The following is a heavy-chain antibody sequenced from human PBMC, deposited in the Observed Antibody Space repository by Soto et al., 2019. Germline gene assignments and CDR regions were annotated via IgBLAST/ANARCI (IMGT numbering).Heavy chain of an antibody. CDR3: ARDDAPGQYFDL. J-gene: IGHJ2*01. CDR1: GGSISSGGYY. V-gene: IGHV4-31*03. CDR2: IYYSGST. Sequence: QVQLQESGPGLVKPSQTLSLTCTVSGGSISSGGYYWSWIRQHPGKGLEWIGYIYYSGSTYYNPSLKSRVTISVDTYKNQFSLKLSSVTAADTAVYYCARDDAPGQYFDLWGRGTLVTVSS.